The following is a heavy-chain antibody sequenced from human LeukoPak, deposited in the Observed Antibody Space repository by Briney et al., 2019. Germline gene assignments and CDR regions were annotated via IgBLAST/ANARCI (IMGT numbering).Heavy chain of an antibody. CDR1: GFTFSSYA. D-gene: IGHD3-10*01. CDR3: AKDQGTMVRGVIIETYYFDY. Sequence: GGSLRLSCAASGFTFSSYAMSWVRQAPGKGLEWVSAISGSGGSTYYADSVKGRFTISRDNSKNTLHLQMNSLRAEDTAVYYCAKDQGTMVRGVIIETYYFDYWGQGTLVTVSS. CDR2: ISGSGGST. J-gene: IGHJ4*02. V-gene: IGHV3-23*01.